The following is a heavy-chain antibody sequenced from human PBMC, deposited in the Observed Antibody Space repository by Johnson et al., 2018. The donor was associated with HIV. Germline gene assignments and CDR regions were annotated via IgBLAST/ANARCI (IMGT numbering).Heavy chain of an antibody. D-gene: IGHD1-26*01. CDR2: ISYDGSNK. V-gene: IGHV3-30*04. J-gene: IGHJ3*02. Sequence: VQLVESGGGVVQPGRSLRLSCAASGFTFSSYAMHWVRQAPGKGLEWVAVISYDGSNKYYADSVKGRFTISRDNSKNTLYLQMNSLRAEDTAVYYCAREDVGSSAPDAFDIWGQGTMVTVSS. CDR3: AREDVGSSAPDAFDI. CDR1: GFTFSSYA.